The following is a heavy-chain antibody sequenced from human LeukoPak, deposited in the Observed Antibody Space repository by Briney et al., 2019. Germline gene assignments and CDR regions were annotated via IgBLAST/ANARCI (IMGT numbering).Heavy chain of an antibody. J-gene: IGHJ4*02. V-gene: IGHV3-30-3*01. CDR1: GFTFSSYA. CDR2: ISYDGSNK. CDR3: ARDTRLGRRKAPFIDY. Sequence: GRSLRLSCAASGFTFSSYAMHWVRQAPGKGLEWVAVISYDGSNKYYADSVKGRFTISRDNSKNTLYLQMNSLRAEDTAVYYCARDTRLGRRKAPFIDYWGQGTLVTVSS. D-gene: IGHD1-1*01.